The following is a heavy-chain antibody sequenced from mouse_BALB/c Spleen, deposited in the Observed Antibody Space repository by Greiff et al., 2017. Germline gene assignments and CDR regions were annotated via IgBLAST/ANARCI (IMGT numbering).Heavy chain of an antibody. CDR3: ARGGILYAMDY. V-gene: IGHV1S130*01. D-gene: IGHD1-1*01. Sequence: VQLQQSGSVLVRPGASVKLSCKASGYTFTSSWMHWAKQRPGQGLEWIGEIHPNSGNTNYNEKFKGKATLTVDTSSSTAYVDLSSLTSEDSAVYYCARGGILYAMDYWGQGTSVTVSS. J-gene: IGHJ4*01. CDR2: IHPNSGNT. CDR1: GYTFTSSW.